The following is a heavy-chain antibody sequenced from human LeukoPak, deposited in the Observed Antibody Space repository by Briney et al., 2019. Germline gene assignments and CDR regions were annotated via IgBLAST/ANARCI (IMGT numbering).Heavy chain of an antibody. D-gene: IGHD3-22*01. CDR1: GGSISSYY. V-gene: IGHV4-59*08. J-gene: IGHJ2*01. Sequence: PSETLSLTCTVSGGSISSYYWSWIRQPPGKGLEWIGYIYYSGSTNYNPSLKSRVTISVDTSKNQFSLKLSSVTAADTAVYYCARRYDSSGYYYVRYFDLWGRGTLVTVSS. CDR2: IYYSGST. CDR3: ARRYDSSGYYYVRYFDL.